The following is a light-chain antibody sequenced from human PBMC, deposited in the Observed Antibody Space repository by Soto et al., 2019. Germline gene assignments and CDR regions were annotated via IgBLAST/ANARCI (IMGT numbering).Light chain of an antibody. V-gene: IGKV4-1*01. J-gene: IGKJ3*01. Sequence: DIVMTQSPDSLAVSLGERATINCKSSQSVLYNSNNKNYLAWYQQKPGQPPKLLIYWASTWESGVPDRFSGSGSGTDFTLTISSLQAEDVAVYYCQQYYSTSSTFGPGTKVDIK. CDR2: WAS. CDR1: QSVLYNSNNKNY. CDR3: QQYYSTSST.